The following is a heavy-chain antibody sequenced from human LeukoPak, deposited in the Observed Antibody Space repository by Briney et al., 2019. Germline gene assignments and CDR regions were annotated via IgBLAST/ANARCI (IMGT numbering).Heavy chain of an antibody. CDR3: ARVGTVLRYFDWQEGGGAFDI. V-gene: IGHV3-23*01. D-gene: IGHD3-9*01. CDR2: ISGSGGST. J-gene: IGHJ3*02. CDR1: GFTFSSYG. Sequence: PGGTLRLSCAASGFTFSSYGMSWVRQAPGKGLEWVSAISGSGGSTYYADSVKGRFTISRDNAKNTLYLQMNSLRAEDTAVYYCARVGTVLRYFDWQEGGGAFDIWGQGTMVTVSS.